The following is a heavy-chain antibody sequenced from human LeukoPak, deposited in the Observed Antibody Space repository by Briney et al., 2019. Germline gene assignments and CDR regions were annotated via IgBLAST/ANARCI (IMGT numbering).Heavy chain of an antibody. Sequence: GGSLRLSCAASGFTFTSYSMNWVRQAPGKGLEWVSTISGGGGSTYYADSVKGRFTISRDNSKNTLYLQVNSLRAEDTAVYYCAKDRDRAPDYWGQGTLVTVSS. CDR3: AKDRDRAPDY. V-gene: IGHV3-23*01. J-gene: IGHJ4*02. CDR1: GFTFTSYS. D-gene: IGHD3-10*01. CDR2: ISGGGGST.